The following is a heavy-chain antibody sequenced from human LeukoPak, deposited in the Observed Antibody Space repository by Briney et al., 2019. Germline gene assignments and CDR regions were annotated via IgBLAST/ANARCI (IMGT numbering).Heavy chain of an antibody. D-gene: IGHD3-22*01. J-gene: IGHJ4*02. CDR1: GYTFTSYY. Sequence: GASVKVSCKASGYTFTSYYMHWVRQAPGQGLEWMGWINPNSGGTNYAQKFQGRVTKTRDTSISTAYMELSRLRSDDTAVYYCARVPNRSYYDSSGYYPYWGQGTLVTVSS. CDR3: ARVPNRSYYDSSGYYPY. CDR2: INPNSGGT. V-gene: IGHV1-2*02.